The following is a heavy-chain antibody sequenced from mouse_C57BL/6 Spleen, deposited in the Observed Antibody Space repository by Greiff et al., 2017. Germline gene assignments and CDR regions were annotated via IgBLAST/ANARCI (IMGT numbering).Heavy chain of an antibody. CDR3: ARGGNYPGDY. CDR2: IDPSDSYT. J-gene: IGHJ2*01. D-gene: IGHD2-1*01. CDR1: GYTFTSYW. Sequence: QVQLQQPGAELVLPGASVKLSCKASGYTFTSYWMHWVKQRPGQGLEWIGEIDPSDSYTNYNQKFKGKSTLTVDKSSSTAYMQLSSLTSEDSAVXYCARGGNYPGDYWGQGTTLTVAS. V-gene: IGHV1-69*01.